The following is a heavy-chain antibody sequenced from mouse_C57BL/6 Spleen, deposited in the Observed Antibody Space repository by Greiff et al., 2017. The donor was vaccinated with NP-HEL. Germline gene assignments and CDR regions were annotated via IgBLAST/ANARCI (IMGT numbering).Heavy chain of an antibody. J-gene: IGHJ2*01. Sequence: EVQVVESGPGLVKPSQSLSLTCSVTGYSITSGYYWNWIRQFPGNKLEWMGYISYDGSNNYNPSLKNRISITRDTSKNQFFLKLNSVTTEDTATYYCARENYYYGSSLFDYWGQGTTLTVSS. V-gene: IGHV3-6*01. D-gene: IGHD1-1*01. CDR3: ARENYYYGSSLFDY. CDR1: GYSITSGYY. CDR2: ISYDGSN.